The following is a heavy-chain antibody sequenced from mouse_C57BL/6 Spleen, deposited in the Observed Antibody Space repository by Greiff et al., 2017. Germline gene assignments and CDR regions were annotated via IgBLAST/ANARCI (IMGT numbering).Heavy chain of an antibody. D-gene: IGHD1-1*01. Sequence: QVQLQQPGAELVKPGASVKLSCKASGYTFTSYWMHWVKQRPGRGLEWIGRIDPKSGGTKYNEKFKGKATLAVDKPSSTAYMQLSSLTSEDSAVYYCARGDSTTYFEVWGTGTTVTVSS. V-gene: IGHV1-72*01. J-gene: IGHJ1*03. CDR2: IDPKSGGT. CDR1: GYTFTSYW. CDR3: ARGDSTTYFEV.